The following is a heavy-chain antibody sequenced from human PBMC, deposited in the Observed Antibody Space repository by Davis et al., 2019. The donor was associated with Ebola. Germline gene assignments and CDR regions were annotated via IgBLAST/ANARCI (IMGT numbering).Heavy chain of an antibody. J-gene: IGHJ6*04. Sequence: PGGSLRLSCDVSGFAVRNTHMSWVRQAPGKGLEWVSSISSDSDYIYYADSAKGRFTISRDNAKNSLYLQMNSLRAEDTAVYYCAKSGLSFGVVKYHYGMDVWGKGTTVTVSS. D-gene: IGHD3-3*01. CDR3: AKSGLSFGVVKYHYGMDV. V-gene: IGHV3-21*04. CDR1: GFAVRNTH. CDR2: ISSDSDYI.